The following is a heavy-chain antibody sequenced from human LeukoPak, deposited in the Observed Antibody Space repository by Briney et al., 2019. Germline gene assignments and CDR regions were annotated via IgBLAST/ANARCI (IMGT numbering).Heavy chain of an antibody. J-gene: IGHJ4*02. CDR1: GFTFEASA. Sequence: PGGSLRLSCAASGFTFEASAMSWVRQAPGKGLEWVAVITGGGESTYYADSVKGRFTISRDNSKKTLFLQVNSLRAEDTAVYYCAKGRYYFDYWGQGTLVTVSS. CDR3: AKGRYYFDY. V-gene: IGHV3-23*01. CDR2: ITGGGEST.